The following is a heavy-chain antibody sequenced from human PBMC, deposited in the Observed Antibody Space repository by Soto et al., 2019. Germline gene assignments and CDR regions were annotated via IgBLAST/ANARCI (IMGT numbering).Heavy chain of an antibody. V-gene: IGHV3-7*01. J-gene: IGHJ6*02. D-gene: IGHD3-10*01. CDR1: GFTFSSYW. Sequence: EVQLVESGGGLVQPGGSLRLSCVDSGFTFSSYWMSWVRQAPVKGLEWVGNIKQDGSEENYVYSVKGRFTISRDNAKNSMYLQMNSLRAEDTAVYYCARIASSGRGWDVWGQGNTVVVSS. CDR2: IKQDGSEE. CDR3: ARIASSGRGWDV.